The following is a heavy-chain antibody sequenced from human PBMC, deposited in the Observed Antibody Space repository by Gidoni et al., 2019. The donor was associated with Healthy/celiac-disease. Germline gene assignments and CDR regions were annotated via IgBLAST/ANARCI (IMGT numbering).Heavy chain of an antibody. V-gene: IGHV3-9*01. CDR1: GFTFDAYA. J-gene: IGHJ6*02. D-gene: IGHD2-2*01. CDR3: AKDITPWGYPGAVVVPAARRGWGMDV. CDR2: ISWNSGSI. Sequence: EVQLVESGGGLVQPGRSLRLSCAASGFTFDAYAMHWVRQAPGKGLEWVSGISWNSGSIGYADSVKGRFTISRDNAKNSLYLQMNSLRAEDTALYYCAKDITPWGYPGAVVVPAARRGWGMDVWGQGTTVTVSS.